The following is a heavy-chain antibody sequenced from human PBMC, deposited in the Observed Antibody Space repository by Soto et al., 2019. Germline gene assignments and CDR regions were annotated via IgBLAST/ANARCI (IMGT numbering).Heavy chain of an antibody. CDR3: ARYRFNMVRGVISRNFDY. D-gene: IGHD3-10*01. J-gene: IGHJ4*02. V-gene: IGHV4-31*03. CDR1: GGSISSGGYY. CDR2: IYYSGST. Sequence: SETLSLTCTVSGGSISSGGYYWSWIRQHPGKGLEWIGYIYYSGSTYYNPSLKSRVTISVDTSKNQFSLKLSSVTAADTAVYYCARYRFNMVRGVISRNFDYWGQGTLVTVSS.